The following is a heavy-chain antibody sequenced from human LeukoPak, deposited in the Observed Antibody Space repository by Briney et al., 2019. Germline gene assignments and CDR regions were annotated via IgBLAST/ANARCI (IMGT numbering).Heavy chain of an antibody. Sequence: QPGGSLRLSCAVSGFSIGNYGMHWVRQAPDKGLEWVAIISHDGGAKHYGDSVKGRLTISRDNSENTLYLQMNSLRVEDTAVYYCARDWGSSGWYNWFDPWGQGTLVTVSS. CDR3: ARDWGSSGWYNWFDP. CDR2: ISHDGGAK. V-gene: IGHV3-30*03. J-gene: IGHJ5*02. CDR1: GFSIGNYG. D-gene: IGHD6-19*01.